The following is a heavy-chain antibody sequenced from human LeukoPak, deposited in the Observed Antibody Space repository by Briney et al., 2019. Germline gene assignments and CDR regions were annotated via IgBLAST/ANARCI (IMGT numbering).Heavy chain of an antibody. CDR1: GFTFSNAW. J-gene: IGHJ3*02. D-gene: IGHD1-1*01. CDR2: IKSKTDGGTT. CDR3: ARDQGPQLERLGDAFDI. Sequence: GGSLRLSCAASGFTFSNAWMSWVRQAPGKGLEWVGRIKSKTDGGTTDYAAPVKGRFTISRDNSKNTLYLQMNSLRAEDTAVYYCARDQGPQLERLGDAFDIWGQGTMVTVSS. V-gene: IGHV3-15*01.